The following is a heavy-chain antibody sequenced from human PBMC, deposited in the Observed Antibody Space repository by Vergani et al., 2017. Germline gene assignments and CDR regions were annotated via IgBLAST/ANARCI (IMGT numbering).Heavy chain of an antibody. D-gene: IGHD3-16*01. J-gene: IGHJ4*02. V-gene: IGHV3-30*02. CDR1: GFTLSNYY. CDR2: IQFDGSNK. Sequence: QVQLVETVGGVVQRGGSLRLSCATSGFTLSNYYMQWIRQGPGKRLEFVAFIQFDGSNKYYADSVKGRFTLSRDFSKNTLYLQMNSLRTDDTATYYCAKHFRGWGIDYWGQGTQVIVSS. CDR3: AKHFRGWGIDY.